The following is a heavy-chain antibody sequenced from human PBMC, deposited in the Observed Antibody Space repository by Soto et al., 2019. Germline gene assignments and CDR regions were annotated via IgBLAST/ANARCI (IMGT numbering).Heavy chain of an antibody. CDR1: GFTFSSYA. J-gene: IGHJ4*02. CDR3: AKNYYFDL. D-gene: IGHD3-10*01. V-gene: IGHV3-23*01. Sequence: GGSLRLSCAASGFTFSSYAMSWVRQAPGKGLEWVSSINTDGATYYADSAKGRFTISRDNSRDTLYLQMDSLRAEDTAIYYCAKNYYFDLWRQGALVTVSS. CDR2: INTDGAT.